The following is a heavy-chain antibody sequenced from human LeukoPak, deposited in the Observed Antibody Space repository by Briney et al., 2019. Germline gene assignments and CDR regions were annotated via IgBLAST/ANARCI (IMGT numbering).Heavy chain of an antibody. D-gene: IGHD6-13*01. V-gene: IGHV1-2*02. J-gene: IGHJ4*02. CDR3: ARERAAGNPSHFDY. Sequence: ASVKVSCKASGYTFTGYYMHWVRQAPGQGLEWMGWINPNTGDTNFAQNFQGRVNMTRDTSITTAYMELSRLRSDDTAVYYCARERAAGNPSHFDYWGQGTLVTVPS. CDR1: GYTFTGYY. CDR2: INPNTGDT.